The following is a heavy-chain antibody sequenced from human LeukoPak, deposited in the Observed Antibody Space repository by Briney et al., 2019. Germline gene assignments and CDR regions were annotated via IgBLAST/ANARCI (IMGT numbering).Heavy chain of an antibody. CDR1: GFTFGTYA. D-gene: IGHD5-18*01. CDR2: IRSKTFGGTT. J-gene: IGHJ4*02. CDR3: TRYSGRTDY. Sequence: GGSLRLSCTSSGFTFGTYAVSWFRQAPGKGLEWVAFIRSKTFGGTTEYAASVKGRFTISRDDSKSIAYLQMNSMKTEDTAVYYCTRYSGRTDYWGQGTLVSVSS. V-gene: IGHV3-49*03.